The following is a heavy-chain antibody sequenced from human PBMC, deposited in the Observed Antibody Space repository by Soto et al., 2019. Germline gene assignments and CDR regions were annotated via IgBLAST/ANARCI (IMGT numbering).Heavy chain of an antibody. V-gene: IGHV3-23*01. CDR1: GFSFGSYA. J-gene: IGHJ4*02. CDR3: ARWSYLDY. CDR2: ISGSDGKT. Sequence: DVQLWESGGGLVQPGGSLRLSCAASGFSFGSYAFSWVRQAPGKGLEWVSTISGSDGKTFYADSVKGRFSISRDTSQSTLYLQMNSLRADDTAMYYCARWSYLDYWGQGTRVTVSS. D-gene: IGHD3-3*01.